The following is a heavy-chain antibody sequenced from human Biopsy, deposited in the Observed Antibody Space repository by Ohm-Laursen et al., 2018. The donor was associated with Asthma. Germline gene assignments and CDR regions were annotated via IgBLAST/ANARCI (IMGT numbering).Heavy chain of an antibody. CDR3: ARVLTTEEGDTWFDP. CDR2: IIPMYGVP. Sequence: ASVKVSCKASGGTFRTYAFNWVRQAPGQGLKWMGGIIPMYGVPKVAQKFQGRVTITADEATSTVYMELSSLRSEDTAVYYCARVLTTEEGDTWFDPWGQGTLVTVSS. CDR1: GGTFRTYA. V-gene: IGHV1-69*13. J-gene: IGHJ5*02. D-gene: IGHD4-11*01.